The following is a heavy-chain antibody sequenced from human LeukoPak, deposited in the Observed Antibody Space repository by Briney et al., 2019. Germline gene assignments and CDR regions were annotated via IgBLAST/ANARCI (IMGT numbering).Heavy chain of an antibody. Sequence: SETLSLTCTVSGGSISSYYWSWNRQPPGKGLEWIGYIYYSGSTNYNPSLKSRVTISVDTSKNQFSLKLSSVTAADTAVYYCARHSSAGGYYHLLDYWGQGTLVTVSS. V-gene: IGHV4-59*08. CDR3: ARHSSAGGYYHLLDY. D-gene: IGHD3-22*01. CDR1: GGSISSYY. J-gene: IGHJ4*02. CDR2: IYYSGST.